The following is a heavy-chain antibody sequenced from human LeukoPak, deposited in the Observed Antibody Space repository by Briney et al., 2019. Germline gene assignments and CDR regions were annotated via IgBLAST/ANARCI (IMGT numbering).Heavy chain of an antibody. CDR1: GYTFTSYG. CDR3: ARDRYYYDSSGQRNFDY. J-gene: IGHJ4*02. Sequence: ASVWLSCKVSGYTFTSYGISWVRAAPGQGLEWMGWISAYNGNTNYAQKLQGRVTMTTDTSTSTAYMELRSLRSDDTAVYYWARDRYYYDSSGQRNFDYWGQGTLVTVSS. V-gene: IGHV1-18*01. D-gene: IGHD3-22*01. CDR2: ISAYNGNT.